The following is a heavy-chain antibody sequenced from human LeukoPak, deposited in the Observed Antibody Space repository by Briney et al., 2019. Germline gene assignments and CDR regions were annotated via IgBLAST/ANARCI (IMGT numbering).Heavy chain of an antibody. J-gene: IGHJ5*02. CDR2: INPNSGGT. V-gene: IGHV1-2*02. Sequence: VASVKVSCKASGYTFTGYYMHWVRQAPGQGLEWMGWINPNSGGTNYAQKFQGRVTMTRDTSISTAYMELSRLRSDDTAVYYCARDALRNRHWGAWFDPWGQGTLVIVSS. CDR1: GYTFTGYY. CDR3: ARDALRNRHWGAWFDP. D-gene: IGHD7-27*01.